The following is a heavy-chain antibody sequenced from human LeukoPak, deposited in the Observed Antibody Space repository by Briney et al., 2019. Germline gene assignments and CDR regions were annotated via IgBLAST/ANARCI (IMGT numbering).Heavy chain of an antibody. CDR3: ARGGVYCSGGSCPLNWCDP. CDR1: GCTFINYG. V-gene: IGHV1-18*01. J-gene: IGHJ5*02. Sequence: ASVKVSCKASGCTFINYGISWVRQAPGRGVEWMGWISDSNGDTNYAQKLQRRVTLTTDTSTSTAYMELRSLRSDDTAVYYCARGGVYCSGGSCPLNWCDPWGQGTLVTVSS. CDR2: ISDSNGDT. D-gene: IGHD2-15*01.